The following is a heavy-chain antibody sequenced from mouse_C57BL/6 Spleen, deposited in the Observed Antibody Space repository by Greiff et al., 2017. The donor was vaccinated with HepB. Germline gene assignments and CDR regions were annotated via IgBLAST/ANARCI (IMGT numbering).Heavy chain of an antibody. CDR3: ARKWDEVPFDY. V-gene: IGHV1-18*01. D-gene: IGHD1-3*01. CDR1: GYTFTDYN. J-gene: IGHJ2*01. Sequence: EVQLQQSGPELVKPGASVKIPCKASGYTFTDYNMDWVKQSHGKSLEWIGDINPNNGGTIYNQKFKGKATLTVDKSSSTAYMELRSLTSEDTAVYYCARKWDEVPFDYWGQGTTLTVSS. CDR2: INPNNGGT.